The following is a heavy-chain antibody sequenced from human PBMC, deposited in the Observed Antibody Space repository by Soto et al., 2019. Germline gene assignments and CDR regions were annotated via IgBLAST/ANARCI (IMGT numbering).Heavy chain of an antibody. CDR1: GGSISSYY. Sequence: SETLSLTCTVSGGSISSYYWSWIRQPPGKGLEWIGYIYYSGSTNYNPSLKSRVTISVDTSISTAYLQWSSLKASDTAMYYCARHPPPLGYCSGGSCYPPLDPWGQGTLVTVSS. D-gene: IGHD2-15*01. V-gene: IGHV4-59*08. CDR3: ARHPPPLGYCSGGSCYPPLDP. J-gene: IGHJ5*02. CDR2: IYYSGST.